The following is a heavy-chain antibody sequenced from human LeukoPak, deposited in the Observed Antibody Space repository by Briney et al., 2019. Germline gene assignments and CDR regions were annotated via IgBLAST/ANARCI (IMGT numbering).Heavy chain of an antibody. CDR2: IYHSGST. CDR1: GFTFSSYEM. Sequence: GSLRLSCAASGFTFSSYEMNWVRQAPGKGLEWIGEIYHSGSTNYNPSLKSRVTISVDKSKNQFSLKLSSVTAADTAVYYCARVISGSYYVDYWGQGTLVTVSS. D-gene: IGHD1-26*01. J-gene: IGHJ4*02. CDR3: ARVISGSYYVDY. V-gene: IGHV4-4*02.